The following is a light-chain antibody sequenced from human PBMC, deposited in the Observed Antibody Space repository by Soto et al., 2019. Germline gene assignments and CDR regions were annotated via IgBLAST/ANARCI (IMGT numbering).Light chain of an antibody. V-gene: IGKV3-20*01. Sequence: EIVLTQSPDTLSLSPGERATLSCRASQSVSTNSLAWYQQRPGQAPRPLIYGASSRATGTPDRFSGSGSGTDFTLIISRLEPEDFAVYYCQQYGSLSWTFGQGTKVDIK. CDR2: GAS. CDR1: QSVSTNS. CDR3: QQYGSLSWT. J-gene: IGKJ1*01.